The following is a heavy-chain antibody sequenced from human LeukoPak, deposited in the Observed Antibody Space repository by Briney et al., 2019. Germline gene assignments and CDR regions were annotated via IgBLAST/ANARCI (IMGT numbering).Heavy chain of an antibody. CDR3: ARGYSSGWGLFDF. CDR2: VYYTGNT. CDR1: GGSFSGYY. V-gene: IGHV4-59*01. Sequence: SETLSLTCAVYGGSFSGYYWSWIRQPPGKGLEWIGYVYYTGNTNYSPSLKSRVTISIDTSKSQFSLKLSSVTAADTALYYCARGYSSGWGLFDFWGQGILVTVSS. J-gene: IGHJ4*02. D-gene: IGHD6-25*01.